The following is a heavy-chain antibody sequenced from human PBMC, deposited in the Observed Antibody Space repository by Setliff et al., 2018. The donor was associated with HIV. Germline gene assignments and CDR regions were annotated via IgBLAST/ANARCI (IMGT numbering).Heavy chain of an antibody. Sequence: ASVKVSCKASGYTFTGYYMHWVRQAPGQGLEWMGWINPNTDGTNYAQKFQGRVTMARDTSINTAYMELSRLRSDDTAVYYCASPFGGYCSGGSCYYPLYYYGMDVWGQGTTVTVSS. CDR2: INPNTDGT. CDR3: ASPFGGYCSGGSCYYPLYYYGMDV. CDR1: GYTFTGYY. J-gene: IGHJ6*02. D-gene: IGHD2-15*01. V-gene: IGHV1-2*02.